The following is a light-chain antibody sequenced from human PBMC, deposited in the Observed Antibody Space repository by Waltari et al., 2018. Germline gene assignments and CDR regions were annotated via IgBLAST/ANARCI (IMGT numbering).Light chain of an antibody. CDR1: SSDVGNYDY. V-gene: IGLV2-14*03. J-gene: IGLJ2*01. CDR2: DVT. Sequence: QSALTQPASVSGSPGQSITISCTGTSSDVGNYDYVSWYQQHPGKAPKLMIYDVTNRPSGVSNRFSGSKSGNTASLTISGLQAEDEGDYYCQSSDSGLKVIFGGGTKLTVL. CDR3: QSSDSGLKVI.